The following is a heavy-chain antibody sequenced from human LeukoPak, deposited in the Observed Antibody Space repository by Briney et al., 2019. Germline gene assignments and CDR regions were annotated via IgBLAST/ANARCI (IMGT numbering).Heavy chain of an antibody. D-gene: IGHD4-17*01. CDR2: ISGPGGGT. CDR1: GFTFNNYV. J-gene: IGHJ5*02. V-gene: IGHV3-23*01. CDR3: ARDKGYGDYPLGWFDP. Sequence: GGSLRLSCAASGFTFNNYVMNWVRQAPGKGLEWVSAISGPGGGTYYADSVKGRFTISRDNSKNTLYLQMNSLRAEDTAVYYCARDKGYGDYPLGWFDPWGQGTLVTVSS.